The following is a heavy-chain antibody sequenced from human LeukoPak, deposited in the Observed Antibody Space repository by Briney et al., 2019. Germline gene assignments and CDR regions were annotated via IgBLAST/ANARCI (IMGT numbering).Heavy chain of an antibody. CDR1: GFTFSSYW. D-gene: IGHD3-10*01. V-gene: IGHV3-7*01. Sequence: GGSLRLSYAASGFTFSSYWMSWVRQAPGKGLEWVANIKQDGSEKYYVDSVKGRFTISRDNAKNSLYLQMNSLRAEDTAVYYCASGMVRGVNVDYWGQGTLVTVSS. J-gene: IGHJ4*02. CDR2: IKQDGSEK. CDR3: ASGMVRGVNVDY.